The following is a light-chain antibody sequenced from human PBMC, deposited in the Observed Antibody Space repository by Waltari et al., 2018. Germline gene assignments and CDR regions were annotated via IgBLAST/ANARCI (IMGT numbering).Light chain of an antibody. CDR3: CSYAGSSTFVV. CDR2: DVS. V-gene: IGLV2-23*02. CDR1: SSDVGGYNY. Sequence: QSALTQPASVSGSPGQSITISCTGTSSDVGGYNYVSWYQQHTGKAPKLMIYDVSTRPSGFSNSFSGAMSCTTCSLTISGLQAEDEADYYCCSYAGSSTFVVFGGGTKLTVL. J-gene: IGLJ2*01.